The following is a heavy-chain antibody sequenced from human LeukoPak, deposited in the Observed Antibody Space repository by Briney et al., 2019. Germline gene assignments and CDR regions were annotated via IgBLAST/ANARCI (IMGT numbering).Heavy chain of an antibody. D-gene: IGHD6-19*01. V-gene: IGHV1-2*02. CDR1: GYTFTGYY. Sequence: ASVKVSCKASGYTFTGYYMHWVRQAPGQGLEWMGWINPSSGGTNYAQKFQGRVTMTRDTSISTAYMELSRLRSDDTAVYYCARDLFDLYSSGWYDNEYFQHWGQGTLVTVSS. CDR2: INPSSGGT. CDR3: ARDLFDLYSSGWYDNEYFQH. J-gene: IGHJ1*01.